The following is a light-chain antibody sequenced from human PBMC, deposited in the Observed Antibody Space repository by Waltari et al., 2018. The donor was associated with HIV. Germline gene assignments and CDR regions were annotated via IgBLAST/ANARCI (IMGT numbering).Light chain of an antibody. V-gene: IGLV1-44*01. CDR2: SNN. J-gene: IGLJ2*01. Sequence: QPVLTQPHSASGPPGQNVTISCSGNTSNIGTNIVNWYQKFPGAAPKRLNCSNNQRPSGVPARFSGSKSGTSASLAISGLQSEDEGDYFCAAWDDTLNGLFGGGTKLTVL. CDR3: AAWDDTLNGL. CDR1: TSNIGTNI.